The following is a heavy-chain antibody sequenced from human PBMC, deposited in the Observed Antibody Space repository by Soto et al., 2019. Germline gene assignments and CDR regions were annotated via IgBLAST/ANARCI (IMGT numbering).Heavy chain of an antibody. V-gene: IGHV3-30*18. CDR2: ISSDGASQ. Sequence: GGSLRLSCAASGSTFSSYGMHWVRQAPGKGLEWVALISSDGASQYYADSVKGRFTVSRDSSKKTLDLQMNYLREDDTGVYYCAKDKRGHGPTRHYYYGMDVWGQGTTVTVSS. CDR1: GSTFSSYG. CDR3: AKDKRGHGPTRHYYYGMDV. J-gene: IGHJ6*02.